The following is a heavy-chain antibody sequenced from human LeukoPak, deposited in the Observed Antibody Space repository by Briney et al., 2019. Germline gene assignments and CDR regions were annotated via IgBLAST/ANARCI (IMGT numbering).Heavy chain of an antibody. CDR2: INPNSGGT. CDR1: GYTFTGYY. D-gene: IGHD3-10*01. CDR3: ARGANPYYYGSGSYYKGSDDAFDI. Sequence: ASVKVSCKASGYTFTGYYMHWVRQAPGQGLEWMGRINPNSGGTNYAQKFQGRVTMTRDTSISTAYMELSRLRSDDTAVYYCARGANPYYYGSGSYYKGSDDAFDIWGQGTMVTVSS. J-gene: IGHJ3*02. V-gene: IGHV1-2*06.